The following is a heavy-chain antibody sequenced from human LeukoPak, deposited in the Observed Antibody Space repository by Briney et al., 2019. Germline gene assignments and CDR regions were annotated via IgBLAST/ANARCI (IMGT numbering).Heavy chain of an antibody. Sequence: GGSLRLSCAASGFTFSSYAMHWVRQAPGKGLEWVAVISYDGSNKYYADSVKGRFTISRDNSKNTLYLQMNSLRAEDTAVYYCASFMVRGVYPLDYWGQGTLVTVSS. CDR3: ASFMVRGVYPLDY. CDR2: ISYDGSNK. CDR1: GFTFSSYA. J-gene: IGHJ4*02. V-gene: IGHV3-30-3*01. D-gene: IGHD3-10*01.